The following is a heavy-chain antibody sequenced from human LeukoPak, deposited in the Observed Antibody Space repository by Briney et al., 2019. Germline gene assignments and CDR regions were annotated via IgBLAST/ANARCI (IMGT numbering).Heavy chain of an antibody. CDR1: GGSIATDH. J-gene: IGHJ3*02. Sequence: SETLSLTCTVSGGSIATDHRNWIRQPPGKGLEWIGCIYNSGRTYSTPSLASLVTISVDMSKRNFFLRLTSVTPPHTALYYCERKNACEIWGKGTLFTVS. CDR3: ERKNACEI. CDR2: IYNSGRT. V-gene: IGHV4-59*01.